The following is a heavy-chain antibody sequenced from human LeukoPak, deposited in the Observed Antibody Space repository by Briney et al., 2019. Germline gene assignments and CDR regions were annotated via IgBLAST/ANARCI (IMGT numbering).Heavy chain of an antibody. D-gene: IGHD3-22*01. V-gene: IGHV1-24*01. Sequence: GASVKVSCKASGYTFTGYYMHWVRQAPGKGLEWMGGFDPEDGETIYAQKFQGRVTMTEDTSTDTAYMELSSLRSEDTAVYYCATDIPRDYDSSGYYYFDYWGQGTLVTVSS. CDR2: FDPEDGET. CDR1: GYTFTGYY. CDR3: ATDIPRDYDSSGYYYFDY. J-gene: IGHJ4*02.